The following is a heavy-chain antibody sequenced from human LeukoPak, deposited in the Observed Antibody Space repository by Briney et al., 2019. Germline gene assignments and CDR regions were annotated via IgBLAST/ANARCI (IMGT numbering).Heavy chain of an antibody. J-gene: IGHJ4*02. D-gene: IGHD2-15*01. CDR2: IIPIFGTA. Sequence: SVKVSCKASGGTFSSYAISWVRQAPGQGLEWMGGIIPIFGTANYAQKFQGKVTITADESTSTAYMELSSLRSEDTAVYYCARDGTHCSGGSCFDYWGQGTLVTVSS. V-gene: IGHV1-69*01. CDR3: ARDGTHCSGGSCFDY. CDR1: GGTFSSYA.